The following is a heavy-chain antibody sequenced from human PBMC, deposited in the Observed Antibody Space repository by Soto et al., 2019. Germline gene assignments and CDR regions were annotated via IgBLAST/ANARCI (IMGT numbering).Heavy chain of an antibody. J-gene: IGHJ6*01. Sequence: PGGSLRLSCAASGFTFSSYAMSWVRQAPGKGLERVSAISGSGGSTDYADSVKGRFTISRDNSKNTLYLQMHSLRAEDTAVYYCAKVGGPPPYSRSWLNYYYYGIYGWGQEPTVTF. CDR2: ISGSGGST. CDR1: GFTFSSYA. D-gene: IGHD6-13*01. V-gene: IGHV3-23*01. CDR3: AKVGGPPPYSRSWLNYYYYGIYG.